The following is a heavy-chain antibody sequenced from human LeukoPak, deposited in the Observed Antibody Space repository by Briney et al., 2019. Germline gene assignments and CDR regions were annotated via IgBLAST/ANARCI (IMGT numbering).Heavy chain of an antibody. CDR1: GFSSSSYW. CDR3: ARECLPDCGGSYCCD. V-gene: IGHV3-7*01. J-gene: IGHJ4*02. Sequence: PGGSLRLSCAASGFSSSSYWMSWVRQAPGKGLEWVANIKQDGSEKYYVDSVRGRFTISRDNAKNSLYLQMNSLRAEDTAVYYCARECLPDCGGSYCCDWGQGTLVTVSS. D-gene: IGHD1-26*01. CDR2: IKQDGSEK.